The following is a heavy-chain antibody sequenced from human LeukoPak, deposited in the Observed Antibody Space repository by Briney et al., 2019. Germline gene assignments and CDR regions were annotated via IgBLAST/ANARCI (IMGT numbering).Heavy chain of an antibody. CDR1: GFTFNRCW. V-gene: IGHV3-7*01. D-gene: IGHD2-21*02. CDR2: INPDGRDT. Sequence: GGSLRLSCVVSGFTFNRCWMNWVRQAPWKGLEWVAHINPDGRDTYYVDSVKGRFTISRDNAQNSMYLQMNSLRVEDTAVYYCTSWGDTTAEYFQRWGQGTLVTVSS. J-gene: IGHJ1*01. CDR3: TSWGDTTAEYFQR.